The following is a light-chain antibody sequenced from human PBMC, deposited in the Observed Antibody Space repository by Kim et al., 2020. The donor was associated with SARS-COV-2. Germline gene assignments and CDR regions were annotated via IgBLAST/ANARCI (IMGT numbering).Light chain of an antibody. Sequence: SYELTQPPSVSVSTGQTASITCSGDKLGDKHVCWYQQKPGQSPVLVIYQDYKRPSGIPERFSGSNSGNTATLTISGTQAMDEADYYCQAWDTTTTSVFGAGTKLTVL. CDR2: QDY. CDR3: QAWDTTTTSV. J-gene: IGLJ1*01. CDR1: KLGDKH. V-gene: IGLV3-1*01.